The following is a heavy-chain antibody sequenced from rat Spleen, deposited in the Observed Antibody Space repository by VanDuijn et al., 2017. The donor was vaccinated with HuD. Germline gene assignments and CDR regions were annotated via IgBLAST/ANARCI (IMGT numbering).Heavy chain of an antibody. CDR2: IGYDGGST. J-gene: IGHJ2*01. Sequence: EVQLVESDGGLVQPGRSLKLSCAASGFTFSNYGMAWVRQAPTKGLEWVATIGYDGGSTYYRDSVKGRFTISRDNAKSTLYLQMDSLRSEDTATYYCARRHYGYTDYFDCWGQGVMVTVSS. D-gene: IGHD1-9*01. CDR3: ARRHYGYTDYFDC. V-gene: IGHV5-29*01. CDR1: GFTFSNYG.